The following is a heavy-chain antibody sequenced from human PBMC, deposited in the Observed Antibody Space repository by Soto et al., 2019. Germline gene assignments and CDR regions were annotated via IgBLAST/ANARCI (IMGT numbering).Heavy chain of an antibody. CDR3: GRGGFIGTPPYF. Sequence: ASLTISCEGSGYNFGGYWIGWVRQMPGKCLEWMGIIHPGDSDTRYSPSFQGQVTIAADKSISTACLQWRSLKASDIAIYYCGRGGFIGTPPYFWRQRFQGTFSS. V-gene: IGHV5-51*01. CDR1: GYNFGGYW. CDR2: IHPGDSDT. J-gene: IGHJ4*02. D-gene: IGHD6-25*01.